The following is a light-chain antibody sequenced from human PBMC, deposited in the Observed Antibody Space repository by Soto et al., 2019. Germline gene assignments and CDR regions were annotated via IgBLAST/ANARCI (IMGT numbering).Light chain of an antibody. J-gene: IGLJ2*01. V-gene: IGLV2-14*01. CDR3: SSHSTSSTPRV. Sequence: QSALTQPASVSGSPGQSITISCTGTSSDVGGYNSVSWYQQHPGQAPKVIIYDVSNRPSGVSDRFAGSKSGNTASLTISGLQAEDEADYYCSSHSTSSTPRVFGGGTKVTVL. CDR1: SSDVGGYNS. CDR2: DVS.